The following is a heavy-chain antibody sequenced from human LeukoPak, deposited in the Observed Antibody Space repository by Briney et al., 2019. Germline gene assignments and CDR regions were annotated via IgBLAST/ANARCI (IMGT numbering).Heavy chain of an antibody. CDR2: ISSSGSTI. CDR1: GLTFSSYE. V-gene: IGHV3-48*03. D-gene: IGHD6-6*01. Sequence: GGSLRFSCAASGLTFSSYELIWVRQAPGKGLEWVSYISSSGSTIYYADSVKGRFTISKDNAKNSPYLQMNSLRAEDTAVYYWASVWIIVARHCTFDIWGQRRMVTVSS. CDR3: ASVWIIVARHCTFDI. J-gene: IGHJ3*02.